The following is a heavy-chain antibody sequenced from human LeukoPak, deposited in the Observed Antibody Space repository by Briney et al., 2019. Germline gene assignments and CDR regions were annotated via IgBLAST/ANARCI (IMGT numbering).Heavy chain of an antibody. Sequence: PGGSLRLSCAASGFTFSSYAMSWVRQSPGKGLEWISAISNDGVYTFHADSVKGRLTISRDNSKNTLYLQMDSLRAEDTAIYYCAKGSSGGRPYYFDYWGQGTLVTVSS. CDR3: AKGSSGGRPYYFDY. CDR2: ISNDGVYT. D-gene: IGHD3-22*01. CDR1: GFTFSSYA. J-gene: IGHJ4*02. V-gene: IGHV3-23*01.